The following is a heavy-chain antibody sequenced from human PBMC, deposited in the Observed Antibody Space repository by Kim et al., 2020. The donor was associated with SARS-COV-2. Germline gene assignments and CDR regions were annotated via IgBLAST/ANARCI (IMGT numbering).Heavy chain of an antibody. J-gene: IGHJ4*02. Sequence: GGSLRLSCAASGFTFSTYAMHWVRQAPGKGLEWVAVISYDERNKYHTDSVKVRFTISRDNSKNTLYLQMNSLRPEDTAVYYCARGGGANWLGQTFDYWGQGTLVTASS. V-gene: IGHV3-30*04. CDR1: GFTFSTYA. D-gene: IGHD1-1*01. CDR3: ARGGGANWLGQTFDY. CDR2: ISYDERNK.